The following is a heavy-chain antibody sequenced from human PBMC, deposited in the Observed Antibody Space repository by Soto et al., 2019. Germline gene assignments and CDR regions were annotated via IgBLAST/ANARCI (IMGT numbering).Heavy chain of an antibody. D-gene: IGHD3-3*01. CDR2: ISYDGRNK. Sequence: GGALRLSCAASGFTFSSYGMHWVRQAPGKGLEWVAVISYDGRNKYDADSVKGRVTISRENYNNTLYLQRDSLRAEDTAVYYCAKGSGSDFWSGYYFWGPGTLVTVAS. V-gene: IGHV3-30*18. CDR1: GFTFSSYG. J-gene: IGHJ4*01. CDR3: AKGSGSDFWSGYYF.